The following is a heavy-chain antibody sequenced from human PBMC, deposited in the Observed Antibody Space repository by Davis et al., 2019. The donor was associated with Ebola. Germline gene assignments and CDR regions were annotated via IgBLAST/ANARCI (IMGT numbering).Heavy chain of an antibody. D-gene: IGHD2-2*01. Sequence: GESLKISCAASGFTFSDYYMSWIRQAPGKGLEWVSYISSSSSYTNYADSVKGRFTISRDNAKNSLYLQMNSLRAEDTAVYYCAREVGGASLSWYQLSYFDYWGQGTLVTVSS. J-gene: IGHJ4*02. CDR3: AREVGGASLSWYQLSYFDY. CDR2: ISSSSSYT. V-gene: IGHV3-11*06. CDR1: GFTFSDYY.